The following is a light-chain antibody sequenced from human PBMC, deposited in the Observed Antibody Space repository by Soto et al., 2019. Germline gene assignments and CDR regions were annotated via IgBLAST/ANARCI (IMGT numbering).Light chain of an antibody. CDR2: DAS. V-gene: IGKV1-5*01. CDR3: QQYNGYSWT. J-gene: IGKJ1*01. CDR1: QSISQW. Sequence: DIQMTQSPSTLSASVGDRVAITCRASQSISQWVAWYQQKPGRAPELLIYDASKLKSGVPSRFSGSGSGTEFSLPITSLQPDDSAMYYCQQYNGYSWTFGRGTKVEIK.